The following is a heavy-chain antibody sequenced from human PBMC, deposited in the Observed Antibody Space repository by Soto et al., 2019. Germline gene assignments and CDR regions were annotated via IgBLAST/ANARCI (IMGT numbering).Heavy chain of an antibody. CDR3: ARDGKFDP. CDR1: GGSIISYY. J-gene: IGHJ5*02. Sequence: SETLSLTCTVSGGSIISYYWSWIRQPPGKGLEWIGYIYYSGSTNYNPSLKSRVTISVDTSKNQFSLKLSSVTAADTAVYYCARDGKFDPWGQGTLVTVS. V-gene: IGHV4-59*01. CDR2: IYYSGST.